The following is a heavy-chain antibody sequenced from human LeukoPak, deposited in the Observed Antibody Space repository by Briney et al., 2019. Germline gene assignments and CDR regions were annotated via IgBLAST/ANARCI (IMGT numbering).Heavy chain of an antibody. CDR1: GYTFTSYG. J-gene: IGHJ3*02. CDR3: ARTPVPAAKTQGAFDI. Sequence: ASVKVSCKASGYTFTSYGISWVRQAPGQGLEWMGWISAYNGNTNYAQKLQGRVTMTTDTSTSTAYMELRSLRSDDTAVYYCARTPVPAAKTQGAFDIWGQGTMVTVSS. D-gene: IGHD2-2*01. V-gene: IGHV1-18*01. CDR2: ISAYNGNT.